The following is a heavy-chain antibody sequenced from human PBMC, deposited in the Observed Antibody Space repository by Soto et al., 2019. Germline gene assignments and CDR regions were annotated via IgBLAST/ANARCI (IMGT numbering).Heavy chain of an antibody. J-gene: IGHJ4*02. CDR3: ARAFNSGYYYYFDY. V-gene: IGHV4-59*01. CDR2: IYYSGST. D-gene: IGHD3-22*01. CDR1: GGSISSYY. Sequence: SETLSLTCTVSGGSISSYYWSWIRQPPGKGLEWIGYIYYSGSTNYNPSLKSRVTISVDTSKNQFSLKLSSVTAADTAVYYCARAFNSGYYYYFDYWGQGTLVTVSS.